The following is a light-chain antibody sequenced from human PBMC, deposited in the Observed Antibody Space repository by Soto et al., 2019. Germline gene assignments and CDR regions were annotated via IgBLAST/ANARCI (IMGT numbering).Light chain of an antibody. J-gene: IGLJ1*01. V-gene: IGLV1-44*01. CDR3: AAWDDSLNGYV. CDR1: ISDVGGYDY. CDR2: SNN. Sequence: QSALTQPASVSGSPGQSVTISCTGTISDVGGYDYVHWYQQLPGTAPKLLIYSNNQRPSGVPDRFSGSKSGTSASLAISGLQSEDEADYYCAAWDDSLNGYVFGTGTKVTVL.